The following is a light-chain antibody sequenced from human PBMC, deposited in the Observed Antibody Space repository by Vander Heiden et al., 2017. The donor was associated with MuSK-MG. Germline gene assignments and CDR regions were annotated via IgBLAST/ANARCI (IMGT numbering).Light chain of an antibody. CDR3: QQYNSYYT. J-gene: IGKJ2*01. CDR2: DAS. Sequence: DIQMTQSPSTLSASVGDRVTITCRASQSISSWLAWYQQKLGKAPKLLIYDASSLESGVPSRFSGSGCGTEFTLTISSLQPDDFATYYFQQYNSYYTFGQGTKLEIK. V-gene: IGKV1-5*01. CDR1: QSISSW.